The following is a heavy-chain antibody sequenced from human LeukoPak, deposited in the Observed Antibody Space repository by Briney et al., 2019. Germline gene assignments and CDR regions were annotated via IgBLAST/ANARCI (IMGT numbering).Heavy chain of an antibody. Sequence: GGSLRLSCAASGFIFDNHGMSWVRQVPGKGLEWVSAINWRGGVTGYAASVKGRFTISRDNAARSLYLQMNSLRADDAAFYYCAREALSGSGWQAHFDLWGRGTLVTVSS. CDR1: GFIFDNHG. CDR3: AREALSGSGWQAHFDL. CDR2: INWRGGVT. V-gene: IGHV3-20*04. D-gene: IGHD6-19*01. J-gene: IGHJ2*01.